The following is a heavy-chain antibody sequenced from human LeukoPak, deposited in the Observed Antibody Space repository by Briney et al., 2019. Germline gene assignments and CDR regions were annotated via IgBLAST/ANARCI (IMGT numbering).Heavy chain of an antibody. D-gene: IGHD6-13*01. CDR2: ILPDGSQK. CDR1: GFTFSSHW. Sequence: GGSLRLSCAASGFTFSSHWMHWVRQAPGKGLEWLANILPDGSQKYYVDSVKGRFTISRDNPKNSLYLQINNLKAEDTAVYYCGRLAHNAWYAIDFWGQGALVTVSS. J-gene: IGHJ4*02. V-gene: IGHV3-7*01. CDR3: GRLAHNAWYAIDF.